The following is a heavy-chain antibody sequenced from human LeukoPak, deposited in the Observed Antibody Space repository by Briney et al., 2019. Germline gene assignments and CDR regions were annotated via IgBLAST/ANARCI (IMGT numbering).Heavy chain of an antibody. CDR1: GYTFTGYY. D-gene: IGHD6-13*01. Sequence: ASVKVSCKASGYTFTGYYMHWVRQAPGQGLEWMGWINPNSGGTNYAQKFQGRVTMTRDTSISTAYMELSRLRSDDTAAYYCARVGAAAGTGRGWFDPWGQGTLVTVSS. J-gene: IGHJ5*02. V-gene: IGHV1-2*02. CDR3: ARVGAAAGTGRGWFDP. CDR2: INPNSGGT.